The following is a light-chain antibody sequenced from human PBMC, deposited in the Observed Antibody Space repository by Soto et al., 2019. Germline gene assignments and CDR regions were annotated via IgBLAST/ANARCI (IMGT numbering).Light chain of an antibody. CDR3: SSYAGISSCPYV. Sequence: QSALTQPASVSGSPEQSITISCTGTSSDVGAYNLVSWYQQYPGKAPKLIIYEYSEQPSGISNRFSGSKSGNTASLTISGLQDEDEAEYYFSSYAGISSCPYVFGNGTKLTVL. J-gene: IGLJ1*01. CDR1: SSDVGAYNL. V-gene: IGLV2-23*01. CDR2: EYS.